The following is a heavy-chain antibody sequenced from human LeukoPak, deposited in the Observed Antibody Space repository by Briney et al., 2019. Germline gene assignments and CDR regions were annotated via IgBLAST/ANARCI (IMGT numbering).Heavy chain of an antibody. V-gene: IGHV3-23*01. Sequence: GGSLRLSCAASGFTFSSYAMSWVRQAPGKGLEWVSAISGSGGSTYYADSVKGRFTISRDNSKNTLYLQMNSLRAEDTAVYYCAKAMLPWYCSSTSCYPSDFDYWGQGTLVTVSS. D-gene: IGHD2-2*01. CDR3: AKAMLPWYCSSTSCYPSDFDY. CDR1: GFTFSSYA. CDR2: ISGSGGST. J-gene: IGHJ4*02.